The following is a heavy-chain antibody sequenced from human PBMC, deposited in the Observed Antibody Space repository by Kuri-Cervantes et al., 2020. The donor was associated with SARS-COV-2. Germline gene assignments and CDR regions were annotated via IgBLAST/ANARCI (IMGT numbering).Heavy chain of an antibody. Sequence: ASVKVSCKASGYTFTSYGISWGRQAPGQGLEWMGWISDYNGNTNYAQKLQGRVTMTTDTYTSTTYMELRSLRSDDTAVYYCARDSGIYCSSTSCYGSWFDPWGQGTLVTVSS. V-gene: IGHV1-18*01. CDR1: GYTFTSYG. CDR2: ISDYNGNT. CDR3: ARDSGIYCSSTSCYGSWFDP. D-gene: IGHD2-2*01. J-gene: IGHJ5*02.